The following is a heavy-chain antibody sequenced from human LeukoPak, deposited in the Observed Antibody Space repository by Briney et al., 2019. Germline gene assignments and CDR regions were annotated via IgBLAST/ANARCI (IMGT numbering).Heavy chain of an antibody. V-gene: IGHV4-4*07. Sequence: PSETLSLTCTVSGGSISSYYWSWIRQPAGKGLEWIGRIYTSGSTNYNPSLKSRVTMSVDTSKNQFSLKLSSVTAADTAVYYCARGDPLWIVVVSRFDPWGQGTLVTVSS. CDR2: IYTSGST. CDR1: GGSISSYY. D-gene: IGHD3-22*01. CDR3: ARGDPLWIVVVSRFDP. J-gene: IGHJ5*02.